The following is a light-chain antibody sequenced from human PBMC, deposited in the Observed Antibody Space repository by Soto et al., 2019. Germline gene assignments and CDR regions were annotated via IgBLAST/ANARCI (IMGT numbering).Light chain of an antibody. CDR3: QKYDSTPRT. J-gene: IGKJ4*01. Sequence: VLTQSPVTLSLSPGERATLSCRVSQSVHNNNLAWYQQRTGQAPRILIYGESTRATGIPDRLRGSGSGTDLNLTIIRLEPEDSATYFCQKYDSTPRTFGRGTKVDIK. CDR1: QSVHNNN. CDR2: GES. V-gene: IGKV3-20*01.